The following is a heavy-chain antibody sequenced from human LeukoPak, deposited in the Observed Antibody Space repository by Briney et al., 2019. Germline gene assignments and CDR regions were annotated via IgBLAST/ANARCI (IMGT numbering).Heavy chain of an antibody. J-gene: IGHJ4*02. CDR1: GFTFSSYW. CDR2: ISGSGGST. D-gene: IGHD6-13*01. Sequence: GGSLRLSCAASGFTFSSYWMSWVRQAPGKGLEWVSAISGSGGSTYYADSVKGRFTISRDNSKNTLYLQMNSLRAEDTAVYYCAKDEILSSWYRFIPFFDYWGQGTLVTVSS. V-gene: IGHV3-23*01. CDR3: AKDEILSSWYRFIPFFDY.